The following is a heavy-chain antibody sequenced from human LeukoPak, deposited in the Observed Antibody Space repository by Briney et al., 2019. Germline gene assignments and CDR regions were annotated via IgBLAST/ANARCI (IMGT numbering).Heavy chain of an antibody. Sequence: GGTLRLSCAASGFTFSSYWMHWVRQAPAGGLVWVSRINSDGSSTSYADSVKGRFTISRDNAKNTLYLQMNSLRAEGTAVYYCASYGGYDYWGQGTLVTVSS. J-gene: IGHJ4*02. CDR2: INSDGSST. V-gene: IGHV3-74*01. CDR1: GFTFSSYW. D-gene: IGHD5-12*01. CDR3: ASYGGYDY.